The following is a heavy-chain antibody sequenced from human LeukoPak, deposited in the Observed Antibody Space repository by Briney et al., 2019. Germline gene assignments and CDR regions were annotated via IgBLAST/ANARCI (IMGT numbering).Heavy chain of an antibody. CDR2: INTDGSST. Sequence: AGSLRLSCAASGFTFSSYWMHWVRQAPGKGLVWVSRINTDGSSTSYADSVKGRFTISRDTAKNTLYLQMNSLRAEDTAVYYCARALPLYDFWSGYHGSSLGYWGQGTLVTVSS. CDR1: GFTFSSYW. V-gene: IGHV3-74*01. J-gene: IGHJ4*02. D-gene: IGHD3-3*01. CDR3: ARALPLYDFWSGYHGSSLGY.